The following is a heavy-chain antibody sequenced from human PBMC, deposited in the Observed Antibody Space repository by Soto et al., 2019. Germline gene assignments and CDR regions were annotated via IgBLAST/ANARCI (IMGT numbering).Heavy chain of an antibody. CDR3: AGQQLVSNWFDP. D-gene: IGHD6-13*01. CDR2: IYYSGST. V-gene: IGHV4-39*01. Sequence: SETVSVTCTGSGGAISSGTYYGGWIRQPPGKGLEWIGSIYYSGSTYYNPSLKSRVTISVDTSKNQFSLKLSSVTAADTAVYYCAGQQLVSNWFDPWGQGTLVS. CDR1: GGAISSGTYY. J-gene: IGHJ5*02.